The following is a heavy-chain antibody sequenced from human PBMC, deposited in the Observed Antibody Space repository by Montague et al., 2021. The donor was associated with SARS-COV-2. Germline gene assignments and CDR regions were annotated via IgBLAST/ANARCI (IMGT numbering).Heavy chain of an antibody. Sequence: SLRLSCAASGFTFSSYAMHWVRQAPGKGLERVAVISYDGSNKYYADSVKGRFTIPRDNSKNTLYLQMNSLRAEDTAVYYCARGAPYIGVGASSDAFDIWGQGTMVTVSS. V-gene: IGHV3-30-3*01. CDR1: GFTFSSYA. CDR3: ARGAPYIGVGASSDAFDI. J-gene: IGHJ3*02. D-gene: IGHD1-26*01. CDR2: ISYDGSNK.